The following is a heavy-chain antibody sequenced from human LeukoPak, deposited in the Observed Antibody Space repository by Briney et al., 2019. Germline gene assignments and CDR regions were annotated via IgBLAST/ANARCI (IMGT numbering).Heavy chain of an antibody. D-gene: IGHD2-21*01. CDR1: GFTFSGSA. V-gene: IGHV3-73*01. Sequence: GGSLRLSCAASGFTFSGSAMHWVRQASGKGLEWVGRIRSKANSYATAYAASVKGRFTISRDDSKNTAYLQMNSLKTEDTAVYYCAKDGVIFDYWGQGTLVTVSS. J-gene: IGHJ4*02. CDR3: AKDGVIFDY. CDR2: IRSKANSYAT.